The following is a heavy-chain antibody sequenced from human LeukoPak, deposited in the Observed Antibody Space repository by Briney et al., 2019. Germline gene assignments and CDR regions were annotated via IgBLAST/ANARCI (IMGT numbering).Heavy chain of an antibody. CDR1: GYTFTSYG. V-gene: IGHV1-18*01. Sequence: ASVKVSCKASGYTFTSYGISWVRQAPGPGLEWLGWISDYNGNTNYAQKLPGRVTMTTDTSTSTAYMELRSLRSDDTAVYYCARDGDWGFLHGMDVWGQGTTVTVSS. CDR3: ARDGDWGFLHGMDV. D-gene: IGHD7-27*01. J-gene: IGHJ6*02. CDR2: ISDYNGNT.